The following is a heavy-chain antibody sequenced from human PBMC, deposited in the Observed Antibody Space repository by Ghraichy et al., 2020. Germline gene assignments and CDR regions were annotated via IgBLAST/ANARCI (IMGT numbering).Heavy chain of an antibody. Sequence: ASVKVSCKASGYSFTNYNVYWVRQAPGQGLEWMGIINPRGSSSTYAQKFQGRVTMTRDTSTSTVYMDLSRLRSDDTAVYYCETGLKEYWLTTGYWGQGTLVTVSS. CDR1: GYSFTNYN. J-gene: IGHJ4*02. CDR3: ETGLKEYWLTTGY. CDR2: INPRGSSS. D-gene: IGHD2-8*02. V-gene: IGHV1-46*01.